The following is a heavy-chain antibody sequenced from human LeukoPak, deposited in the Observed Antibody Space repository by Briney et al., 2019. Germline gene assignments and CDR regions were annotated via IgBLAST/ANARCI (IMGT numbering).Heavy chain of an antibody. CDR1: GFTFSSYS. D-gene: IGHD3-3*01. J-gene: IGHJ4*02. CDR2: ISSSSSYI. V-gene: IGHV3-21*01. CDR3: ARGLGRLLGVVIGY. Sequence: GGSLRLSCAASGFTFSSYSMNWVRQAPGKGLEWVSSISSSSSYIYYADSVKGRFTISRDNAKNSLYLQMNSLRAEDTAVYYCARGLGRLLGVVIGYWGQGTLVTVSS.